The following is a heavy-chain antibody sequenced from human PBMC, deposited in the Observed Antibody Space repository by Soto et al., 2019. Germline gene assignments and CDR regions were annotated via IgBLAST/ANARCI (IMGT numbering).Heavy chain of an antibody. V-gene: IGHV1-18*04. CDR2: ISPYNSHNGDT. Sequence: APVKASCKAPGSPFTNSGINWVRQAPGQGLEWVGWISPYNSHNGDTKYAQMVQDRVTMTIDTSTTTAYMELRNLRSDDKAVYYCARIKLERWEGGDYAIDVWGQGTTVTVSS. CDR1: GSPFTNSG. D-gene: IGHD1-1*01. CDR3: ARIKLERWEGGDYAIDV. J-gene: IGHJ6*02.